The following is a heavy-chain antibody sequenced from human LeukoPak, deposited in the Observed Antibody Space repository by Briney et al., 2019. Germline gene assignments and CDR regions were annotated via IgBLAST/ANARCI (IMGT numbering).Heavy chain of an antibody. CDR1: CRPISGYY. CDR2: IYYSGNT. Sequence: SETLSLTCTVSCRPISGYYWSWIRQPPGKGLEWIGYIYYSGNTDYNPSLKSRVTISVDTSKSQLSLQLTSVTAADTAVYYCARGSVTPDAGYWGPGTLVTVSS. CDR3: ARGSVTPDAGY. V-gene: IGHV4-59*01. J-gene: IGHJ4*02. D-gene: IGHD4-17*01.